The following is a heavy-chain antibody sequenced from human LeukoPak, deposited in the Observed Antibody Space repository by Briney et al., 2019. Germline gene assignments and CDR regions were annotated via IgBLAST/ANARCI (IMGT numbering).Heavy chain of an antibody. CDR1: GGSVRRSSYY. Sequence: PSETLSLTGTVSGGSVRRSSYYWGWVRQPPGKGLEWIGNIYYGGSTYYNASLKSRVTISVDTSKNQFSLKLSSVTAADTAVYYCARRYAIFGVVTYFDYWGQGTLVTVSS. D-gene: IGHD3-3*01. J-gene: IGHJ4*02. CDR2: IYYGGST. V-gene: IGHV4-39*01. CDR3: ARRYAIFGVVTYFDY.